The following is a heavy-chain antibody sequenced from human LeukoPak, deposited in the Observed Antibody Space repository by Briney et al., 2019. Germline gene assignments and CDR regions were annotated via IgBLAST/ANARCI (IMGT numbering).Heavy chain of an antibody. CDR1: GYSFTSYN. CDR2: IKPSGGNT. V-gene: IGHV1-46*01. CDR3: AKDYYDSSGYLPFDY. J-gene: IGHJ4*02. Sequence: GASVKVSCKTSGYSFTSYNLHWVRQAPGQRLEWMGIIKPSGGNTNYAQKFQGRVTMTRDTSTSTVYMELSSLKSEDTAVYYCAKDYYDSSGYLPFDYWGQGSPVTVS. D-gene: IGHD3-22*01.